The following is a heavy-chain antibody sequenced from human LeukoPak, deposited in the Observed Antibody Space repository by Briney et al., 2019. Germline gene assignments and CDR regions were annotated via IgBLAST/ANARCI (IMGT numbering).Heavy chain of an antibody. V-gene: IGHV1-2*07. CDR1: GYTFTVYY. D-gene: IGHD4-17*01. J-gene: IGHJ2*01. CDR2: INPNSGGT. Sequence: ASGTVSFKASGYTFTVYYMHWVRQAPGQGGEGMGWINPNSGGTNYSHNFQGRVTMTRDTSISTAYMELSRLRSDDTAVYYCAREKRGYGANPLELWGRGTLVTVSS. CDR3: AREKRGYGANPLEL.